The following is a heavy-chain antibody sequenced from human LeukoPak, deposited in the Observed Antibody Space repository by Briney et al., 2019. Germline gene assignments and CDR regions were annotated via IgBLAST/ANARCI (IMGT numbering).Heavy chain of an antibody. Sequence: SQTLSLTCTVSGGSISSGDYYWSWIRQPPGKGLEWIGYIYYSGSTYYNPSLKSRVTISVDTSKNQFSLKLSSVTAADTAVYCCARVTTVLVFDIWGQGTMVTVSS. CDR1: GGSISSGDYY. CDR3: ARVTTVLVFDI. D-gene: IGHD1-1*01. V-gene: IGHV4-30-4*01. J-gene: IGHJ3*02. CDR2: IYYSGST.